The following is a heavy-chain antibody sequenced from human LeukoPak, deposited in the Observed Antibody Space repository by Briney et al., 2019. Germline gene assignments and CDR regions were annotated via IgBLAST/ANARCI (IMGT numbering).Heavy chain of an antibody. V-gene: IGHV4-61*02. Sequence: SQTLSLTCTVSGGSISSNSYYWSWIRQPAGKGLEWIGRINTSGSTNYNPSLKSRVTISVDTSKNQLSLKLSSVTAADTAVYYCAREGNNWNMGNWGQGTLVTVSS. J-gene: IGHJ1*01. CDR3: AREGNNWNMGN. CDR2: INTSGST. D-gene: IGHD1-20*01. CDR1: GGSISSNSYY.